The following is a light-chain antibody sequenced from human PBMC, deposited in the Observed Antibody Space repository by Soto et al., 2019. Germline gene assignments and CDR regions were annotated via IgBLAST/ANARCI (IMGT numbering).Light chain of an antibody. Sequence: EIVLTQSPGTLSLSPGERATLSCRASQSVSNNYLAWYQQKPGQAPRLLIYGASNRATGIPDRFSGSGSGTDFTLAISRLELDDFTVYHCQQYRSPDTFGQRTKVNIK. CDR2: GAS. J-gene: IGKJ1*01. CDR1: QSVSNNY. V-gene: IGKV3-20*01. CDR3: QQYRSPDT.